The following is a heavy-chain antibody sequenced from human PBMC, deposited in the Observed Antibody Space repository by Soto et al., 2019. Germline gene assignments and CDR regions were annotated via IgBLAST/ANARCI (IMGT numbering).Heavy chain of an antibody. Sequence: QVQLVQSGAEVKKPGASVKVSCKASGYTFTGYYMHWVRQAPGQGLEWMGWINPNSGGTNYAQKFQGWVTMTRDTSISTAYMEMSRLRSDGTAVYCCARTYSSRWTFGGGNYFDYWGQGTLVTVSS. D-gene: IGHD6-13*01. CDR2: INPNSGGT. CDR3: ARTYSSRWTFGGGNYFDY. CDR1: GYTFTGYY. V-gene: IGHV1-2*04. J-gene: IGHJ4*02.